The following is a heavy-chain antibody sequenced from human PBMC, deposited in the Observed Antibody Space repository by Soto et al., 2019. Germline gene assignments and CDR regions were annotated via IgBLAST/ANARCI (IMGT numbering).Heavy chain of an antibody. CDR3: AREEYSSSSAGMDV. Sequence: GASVKVSCKASGYTFTGYYMHWVRQAPGQGLEWMGWINPNSGGTNYAQKFQGWVTMTRDTSISTAYMELSRLRSDDTAVYYCAREEYSSSSAGMDVWGQGTKVTVSS. V-gene: IGHV1-2*04. CDR2: INPNSGGT. CDR1: GYTFTGYY. D-gene: IGHD6-6*01. J-gene: IGHJ6*02.